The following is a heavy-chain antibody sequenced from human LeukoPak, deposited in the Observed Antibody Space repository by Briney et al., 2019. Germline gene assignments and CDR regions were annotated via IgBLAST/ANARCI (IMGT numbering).Heavy chain of an antibody. CDR1: GGSISSSSYY. D-gene: IGHD3-3*01. V-gene: IGHV4-39*01. Sequence: PSETLSLTCTVSGGSISSSSYYWGWIRQPPGKGLEWIGSIYYSGSTYYNPSLKSRVTISVDTSKNQFSLKLSSVTAADTAVYYCARQARITIFGEANWFDPWGQGTLVTVSS. CDR2: IYYSGST. J-gene: IGHJ5*02. CDR3: ARQARITIFGEANWFDP.